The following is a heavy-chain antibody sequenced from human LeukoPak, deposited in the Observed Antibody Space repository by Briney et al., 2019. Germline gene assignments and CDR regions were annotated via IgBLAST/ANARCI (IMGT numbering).Heavy chain of an antibody. CDR3: ARSEDYYDSSGYTSLDS. Sequence: ASVKVCCKASGYTFTSYGISWVRQAPGQGLEWMGWSSAYNGNTNYAQKLQGRVTMTTDTSTSTAYMELRSLRSDDTAVYYCARSEDYYDSSGYTSLDSWGQGTLVTVSS. CDR2: SSAYNGNT. CDR1: GYTFTSYG. V-gene: IGHV1-18*01. J-gene: IGHJ4*02. D-gene: IGHD3-22*01.